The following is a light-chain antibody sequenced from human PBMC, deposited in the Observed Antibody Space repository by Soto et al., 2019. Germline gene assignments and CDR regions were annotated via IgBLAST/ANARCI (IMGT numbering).Light chain of an antibody. Sequence: QSALTHPASASGSPGQSVTISCAGTSSDIGIYNYVSWYQHHPGKSPKLIIYEVTKRPSGVPDRFSGSKSGNTASLTISGLQAEDEADYYCSSYAGNINVDVFGGGTKVTVL. CDR1: SSDIGIYNY. V-gene: IGLV2-8*01. CDR2: EVT. CDR3: SSYAGNINVDV. J-gene: IGLJ3*02.